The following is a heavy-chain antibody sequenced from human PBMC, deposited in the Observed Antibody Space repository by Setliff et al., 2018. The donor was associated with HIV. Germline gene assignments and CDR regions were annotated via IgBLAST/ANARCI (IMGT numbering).Heavy chain of an antibody. CDR3: ARERVVRGVVDPGTSQIFDN. CDR2: VCTSGDT. D-gene: IGHD3-10*01. CDR1: GGSIKSYS. V-gene: IGHV4-4*07. Sequence: PSETLSLTCTVSGGSIKSYSWSWIRQPAGKGLEWIGRVCTSGDTNYNPSLQSRVAMSVGTSKNQFSLNLNSVTAADTALYYCARERVVRGVVDPGTSQIFDNWGQGILVTVSS. J-gene: IGHJ4*02.